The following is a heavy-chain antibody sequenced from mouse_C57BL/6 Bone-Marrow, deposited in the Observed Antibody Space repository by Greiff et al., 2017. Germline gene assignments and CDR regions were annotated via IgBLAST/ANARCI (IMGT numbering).Heavy chain of an antibody. J-gene: IGHJ3*01. CDR1: GFTFSDYY. CDR3: ARHLSY. CDR2: ISNGGGST. Sequence: EVQVVESGGGLVQPGGSLKLSCAASGFTFSDYYMYWVRQTPEQRLEWVAYISNGGGSTYYPDTVKGRFTISRDNAKNTLYLQMSRLKSEDTARYYCARHLSYWGQGTLVTVSA. V-gene: IGHV5-12*01.